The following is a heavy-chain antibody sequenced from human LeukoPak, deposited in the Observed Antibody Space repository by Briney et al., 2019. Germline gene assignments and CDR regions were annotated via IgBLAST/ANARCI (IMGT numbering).Heavy chain of an antibody. CDR1: DDSFSSHY. CDR3: ARDLVTVTKGFDI. CDR2: ISYIGST. V-gene: IGHV4-59*11. D-gene: IGHD4-17*01. Sequence: PSETLSLTCAVSDDSFSSHYWTWIRQPPGKGLEWIGYISYIGSTNYNPSLKSRVAISIDTSRNQFSLRLSSVTAADTAVYYCARDLVTVTKGFDIWGQGTMVSVSS. J-gene: IGHJ3*02.